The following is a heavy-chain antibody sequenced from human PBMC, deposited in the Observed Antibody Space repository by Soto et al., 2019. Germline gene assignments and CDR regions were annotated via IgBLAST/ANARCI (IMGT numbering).Heavy chain of an antibody. Sequence: SETLSLTCIVSGGSIRSGCDYWGWISQPPGKGLASVGSVYDSGSNYYNVSLKSRVTIAVDTSKSQFSLKLTSVTAADTAVYYCARHHTGADSEAFLPDWFDPWGQGTPVTVSS. D-gene: IGHD2-8*02. V-gene: IGHV4-39*01. J-gene: IGHJ5*02. CDR1: GGSIRSGCDY. CDR3: ARHHTGADSEAFLPDWFDP. CDR2: VYDSGSN.